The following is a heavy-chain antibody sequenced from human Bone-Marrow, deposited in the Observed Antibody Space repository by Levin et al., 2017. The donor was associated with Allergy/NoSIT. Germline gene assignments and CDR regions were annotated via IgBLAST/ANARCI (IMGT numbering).Heavy chain of an antibody. CDR2: IYHSGST. V-gene: IGHV4-4*02. CDR3: ARASSSGWRGGFDY. CDR1: GGSISSSNW. Sequence: NASETLSLTCAVSGGSISSSNWWSWVRQPPGKGLEWIGEIYHSGSTNYNPSLKSRVTISVDKSKNQFSLKLSSVTAADTAVYYCARASSSGWRGGFDYWGQGTLVTVSS. J-gene: IGHJ4*02. D-gene: IGHD6-19*01.